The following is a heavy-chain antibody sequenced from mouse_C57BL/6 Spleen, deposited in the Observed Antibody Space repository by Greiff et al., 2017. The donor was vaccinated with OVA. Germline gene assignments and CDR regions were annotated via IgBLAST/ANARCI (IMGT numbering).Heavy chain of an antibody. CDR2: ISSGGSYT. V-gene: IGHV5-6*01. D-gene: IGHD1-1*01. J-gene: IGHJ2*01. Sequence: EVQRVESGGDLVKPGGSLKLSCAASGFTFSSYGMSWVRQTPDKRLEWVATISSGGSYTYYPDSVKGRFTISRDNAKNTLYLQMSSLKSEDTAMYYCARGGGYYYGSSYYFDYWGQGTTLTVSS. CDR3: ARGGGYYYGSSYYFDY. CDR1: GFTFSSYG.